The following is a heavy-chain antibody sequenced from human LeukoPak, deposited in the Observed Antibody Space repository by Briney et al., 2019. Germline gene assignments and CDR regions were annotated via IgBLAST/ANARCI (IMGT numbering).Heavy chain of an antibody. D-gene: IGHD3-10*01. CDR3: ARDRGDMVRGLFDY. Sequence: GGSLRLSCAASGFTFDDYGMSWVRQAPGKGLEWVSGINWSGGSTGYADSVKGRFTISRDNAKNSLYLQMNSLRAEDTALYYCARDRGDMVRGLFDYWGQGTLVTVSS. CDR2: INWSGGST. J-gene: IGHJ4*02. CDR1: GFTFDDYG. V-gene: IGHV3-20*04.